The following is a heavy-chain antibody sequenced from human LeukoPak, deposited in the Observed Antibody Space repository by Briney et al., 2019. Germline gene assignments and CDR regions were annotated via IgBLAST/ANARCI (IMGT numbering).Heavy chain of an antibody. CDR2: MNPNSGNT. Sequence: GASVKVSCKASGYTFTSYDINWVRQAAGQGLEWMGWMNPNSGNTGYAQKFQGRVTMTRNTSISTAYMELSSLRSEDTAVYYCVRIAAAYYYYYMDVWGKGTTVTVSS. V-gene: IGHV1-8*01. J-gene: IGHJ6*03. CDR1: GYTFTSYD. CDR3: VRIAAAYYYYYMDV. D-gene: IGHD6-13*01.